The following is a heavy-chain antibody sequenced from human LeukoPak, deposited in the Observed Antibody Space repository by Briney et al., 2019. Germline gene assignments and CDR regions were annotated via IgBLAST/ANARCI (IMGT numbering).Heavy chain of an antibody. J-gene: IGHJ4*02. Sequence: SEALSLTRAVSGGSISTTHWWSWVRQPPGKGLEWIGEIFQTGRTSYNPSLKSRLIISLDKSRNQFSLELSSVTAADTAVYYCARVPAFYYGAYWTSSNSFDYWGQGTLVTVSS. D-gene: IGHD4-17*01. CDR1: GGSISTTHW. V-gene: IGHV4-4*02. CDR2: IFQTGRT. CDR3: ARVPAFYYGAYWTSSNSFDY.